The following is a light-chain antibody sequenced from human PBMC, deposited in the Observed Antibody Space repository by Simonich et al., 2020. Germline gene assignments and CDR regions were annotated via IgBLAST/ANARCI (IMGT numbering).Light chain of an antibody. CDR2: KSS. CDR3: QQYNSYSGT. Sequence: DIQMTQSPSTLSASVGDRVTITCRASQSISSCLAWYQQKPGKAPKLLIDKSSSLESGVPSRFSGSGSGTEFTLTISRLQPDDFATYYCQQYNSYSGTFGQGTKVEIK. V-gene: IGKV1-5*03. CDR1: QSISSC. J-gene: IGKJ1*01.